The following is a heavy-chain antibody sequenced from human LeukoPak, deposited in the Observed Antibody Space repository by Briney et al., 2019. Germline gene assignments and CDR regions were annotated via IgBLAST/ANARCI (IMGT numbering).Heavy chain of an antibody. D-gene: IGHD3-9*01. CDR3: AARSDYDILTGVD. V-gene: IGHV4-59*01. CDR1: GGSISSYY. Sequence: PSETLSLTCTVSGGSISSYYWSWIRQPPGKGLEWIGYIYYSGSTNYNPSLKSRVTISVDTSKNQFSLKLSSVTAADTAVYYCAARSDYDILTGVDWGQGTLVTVSS. CDR2: IYYSGST. J-gene: IGHJ4*02.